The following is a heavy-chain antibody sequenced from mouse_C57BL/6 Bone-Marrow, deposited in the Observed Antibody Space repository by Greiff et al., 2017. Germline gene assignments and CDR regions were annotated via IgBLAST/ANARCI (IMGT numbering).Heavy chain of an antibody. D-gene: IGHD1-1*01. V-gene: IGHV1-69*01. J-gene: IGHJ4*01. Sequence: QVQLQQPGAELVMPGASVKLSCKASGYTFTSYWMHWVKQRPGQGLEWIGEIDPSDSYTNYNQKFKGKSTLTVDKSSSTAYMQLSSLTSEDSAVSYCAREAYYVAMDYWGQGTSVTGAS. CDR2: IDPSDSYT. CDR1: GYTFTSYW. CDR3: AREAYYVAMDY.